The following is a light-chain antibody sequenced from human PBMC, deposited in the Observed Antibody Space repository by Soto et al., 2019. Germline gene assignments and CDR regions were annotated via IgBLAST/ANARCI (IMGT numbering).Light chain of an antibody. Sequence: DIQMTQSPSSLSASVGDRVTITCRASQTIYNYLNWYQQKPGKAPKVLIYAASSLQSGVPSRFSGRRSGTDCPLTISSLQPEDFATYYCQQSFTTPYTFGQGTRLDI. CDR2: AAS. CDR1: QTIYNY. J-gene: IGKJ2*01. V-gene: IGKV1-39*01. CDR3: QQSFTTPYT.